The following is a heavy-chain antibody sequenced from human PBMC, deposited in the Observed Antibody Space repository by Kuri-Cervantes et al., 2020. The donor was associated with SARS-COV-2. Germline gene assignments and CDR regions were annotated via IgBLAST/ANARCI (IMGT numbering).Heavy chain of an antibody. CDR2: ISSSGSTI. CDR3: ARGGTGIAAAGTGPLNS. Sequence: LSLTCAASGFTFSDYYMNWVRQAPGKGLEWVSYISSSGSTIYYADSVKGRFTISRDNAKNSLYLQMNSLRAEDTAVYYCARGGTGIAAAGTGPLNSWGQGTLVTVSS. J-gene: IGHJ4*02. V-gene: IGHV3-11*04. D-gene: IGHD6-13*01. CDR1: GFTFSDYY.